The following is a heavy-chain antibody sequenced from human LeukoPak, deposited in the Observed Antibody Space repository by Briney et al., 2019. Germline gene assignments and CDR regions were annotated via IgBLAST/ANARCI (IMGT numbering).Heavy chain of an antibody. CDR3: ARAPGYYDAFDI. J-gene: IGHJ3*02. D-gene: IGHD2-8*01. CDR2: IYSDDSTSYT. Sequence: GGTLRLSCAASGFTFSSYGMSWVRQAPGKGLEWVSVIYSDDSTSYTYYADSVKGRFTISRDNSKNALYLQMNSLRDEDTAVYYCARAPGYYDAFDIWGQGTMVTVSS. V-gene: IGHV3-23*03. CDR1: GFTFSSYG.